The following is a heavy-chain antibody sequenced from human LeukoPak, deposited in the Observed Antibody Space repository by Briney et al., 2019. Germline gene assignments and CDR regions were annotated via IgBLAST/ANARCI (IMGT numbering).Heavy chain of an antibody. V-gene: IGHV4-59*08. CDR2: VFHSVTT. CDR3: ARRMATVTDAFDI. D-gene: IGHD5-24*01. J-gene: IGHJ3*02. CDR1: GDSLTSHF. Sequence: SETLSLTCNVSGDSLTSHFWSWIRQTPGKGLEWIGYVFHSVTTNYSPSLKSRVTISLDTSKKQFYLRLASVTAADTAVYYCARRMATVTDAFDIWGRGTMVSVSS.